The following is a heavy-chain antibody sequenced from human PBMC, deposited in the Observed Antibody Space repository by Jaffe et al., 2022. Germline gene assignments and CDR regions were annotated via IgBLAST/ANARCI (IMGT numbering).Heavy chain of an antibody. Sequence: EVQLVESGGGLVEPGGSLRLSCAASGFTFSNVWMNWVRQAPGKGLEWVGRIKSKIDGGTTDYAAPVKGRFTISRDDSKSTLYLQMNSLKTEDTAMYYCFTASIVVITAHSGWGQGTLVTVSS. CDR3: FTASIVVITAHSG. CDR2: IKSKIDGGTT. CDR1: GFTFSNVW. D-gene: IGHD3-22*01. V-gene: IGHV3-15*01. J-gene: IGHJ1*01.